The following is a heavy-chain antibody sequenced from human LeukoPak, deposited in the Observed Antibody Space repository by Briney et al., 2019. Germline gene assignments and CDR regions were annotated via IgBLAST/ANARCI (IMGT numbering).Heavy chain of an antibody. CDR2: IYYSGST. Sequence: ASETLSLTCTVSGGSISSYYWNWIRQPPGKGLEWIGYIYYSGSTNYNPSLKSRVTISVDTSKNQFSLKLSSVTAADTAVYYCARDAGSSWYVADYWGQGTLVTVSS. V-gene: IGHV4-59*01. CDR1: GGSISSYY. CDR3: ARDAGSSWYVADY. J-gene: IGHJ4*02. D-gene: IGHD6-13*01.